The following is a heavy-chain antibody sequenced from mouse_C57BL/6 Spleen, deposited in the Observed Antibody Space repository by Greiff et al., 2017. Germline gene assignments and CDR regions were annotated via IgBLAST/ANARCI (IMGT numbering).Heavy chain of an antibody. CDR1: GYSFTGYC. CDR2: INPYDGDT. CDR3: ARDYSNTDWYFDG. D-gene: IGHD2-5*01. V-gene: IGHV1-20*01. Sequence: EVQLQQSGPELVKPGDSVKISCKASGYSFTGYCMNWVMQRHGKSLEWIGRINPYDGDTYYNQKFKGKATLTVDKSSSTAHMELRSLTSEDSAVYYCARDYSNTDWYFDGWGTGTTVTVAS. J-gene: IGHJ1*03.